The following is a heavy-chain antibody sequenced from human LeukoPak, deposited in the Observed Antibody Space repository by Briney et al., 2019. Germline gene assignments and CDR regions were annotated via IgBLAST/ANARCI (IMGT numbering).Heavy chain of an antibody. CDR3: ARDLRYGVVLETDDRGNY. Sequence: GGSLRLSCAASGFTFSDYYMTWIRQAPGKGLEWVSYISSSGTTIYYADSVKGRFTISRDNAENSLFLQMSSLRAEDTAVYYCARDLRYGVVLETDDRGNYWGQGTLVVVSS. J-gene: IGHJ4*02. CDR1: GFTFSDYY. CDR2: ISSSGTTI. V-gene: IGHV3-11*04. D-gene: IGHD4-17*01.